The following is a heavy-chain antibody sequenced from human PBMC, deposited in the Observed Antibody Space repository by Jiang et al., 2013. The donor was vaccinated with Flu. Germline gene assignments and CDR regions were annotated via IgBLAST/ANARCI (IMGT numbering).Heavy chain of an antibody. V-gene: IGHV4-38-2*02. CDR1: GYSVTSGYY. D-gene: IGHD2-2*01. Sequence: GPGLVKPSETLSLTCTVSGYSVTSGYYWGWIRQSPGRGLEWIGSIYHSGSAYYNPSLRSRVTMSIDTSKRQLSLNLNSVTAADTAVYYCVGQKVGRVAAVIGVDYWGQGTLVTV. J-gene: IGHJ4*02. CDR2: IYHSGSA. CDR3: VGQKVGRVAAVIGVDY.